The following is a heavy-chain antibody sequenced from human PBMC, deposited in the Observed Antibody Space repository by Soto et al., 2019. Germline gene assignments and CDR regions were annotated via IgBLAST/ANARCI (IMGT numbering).Heavy chain of an antibody. CDR2: INAGNGNT. CDR3: ARDLSCSSTSCYATYYMDV. J-gene: IGHJ6*03. D-gene: IGHD2-2*01. V-gene: IGHV1-3*01. Sequence: QVQLVQSGAEVKKPGASVKVSCKASGYTFTSYAMHWVRQAPGQRLEWMGWINAGNGNTKYSQKFQGRDTITRDTSASTAYMELSSLRSEDTAVYYCARDLSCSSTSCYATYYMDVWGKGTTVTVSS. CDR1: GYTFTSYA.